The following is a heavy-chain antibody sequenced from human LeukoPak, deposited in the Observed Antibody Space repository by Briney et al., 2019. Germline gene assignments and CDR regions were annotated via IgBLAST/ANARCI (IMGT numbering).Heavy chain of an antibody. CDR1: GFTVSSNY. CDR2: IYSDGST. Sequence: GGSLRLSCAASGFTVSSNYMSWVRQAPEKGLEWVSEIYSDGSTYYAASVKGRFTISRDNSKNTLYLQMNSLRAEDTAVYYCARNDYGSGSYITLFDYWGQGTLVTVSS. CDR3: ARNDYGSGSYITLFDY. J-gene: IGHJ4*02. V-gene: IGHV3-53*01. D-gene: IGHD3-10*01.